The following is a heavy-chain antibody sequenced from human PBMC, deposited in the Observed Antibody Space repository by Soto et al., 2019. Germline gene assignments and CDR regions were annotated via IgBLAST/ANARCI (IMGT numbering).Heavy chain of an antibody. CDR3: AKDGGADCSGGSCYQPSEYYYYGMDV. Sequence: PGGSLRLSCAASGFTFDDYAMHWVRQAPGKGLEWVSGISWNSGSIGYADSVKGRFTISRDNAKNSLYLQMNSLRAEDTALYYCAKDGGADCSGGSCYQPSEYYYYGMDVWGQGTTVTVSS. V-gene: IGHV3-9*01. CDR1: GFTFDDYA. CDR2: ISWNSGSI. D-gene: IGHD2-15*01. J-gene: IGHJ6*02.